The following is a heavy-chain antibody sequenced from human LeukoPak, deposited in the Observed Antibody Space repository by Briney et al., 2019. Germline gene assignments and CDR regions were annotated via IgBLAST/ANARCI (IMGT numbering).Heavy chain of an antibody. Sequence: GGSLRLSCAASGFTFRSYWMSWVRQAPGKGLEGVANIKEDGSEKYYVDSVKGRFTISSDNAKNSLYLRMDSLRAEDTGLYYCATSQTTSGRYGNAFDIWGQGTMVTVSS. J-gene: IGHJ3*02. CDR3: ATSQTTSGRYGNAFDI. D-gene: IGHD6-19*01. V-gene: IGHV3-7*01. CDR2: IKEDGSEK. CDR1: GFTFRSYW.